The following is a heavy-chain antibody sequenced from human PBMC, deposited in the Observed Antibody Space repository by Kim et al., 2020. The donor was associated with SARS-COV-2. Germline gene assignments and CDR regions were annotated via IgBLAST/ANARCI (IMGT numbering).Heavy chain of an antibody. CDR3: AGGGEGMITFGGVFEN. V-gene: IGHV1-69*13. CDR2: IIPIFRTA. J-gene: IGHJ4*02. Sequence: SVKVSCKASGGTFSSYAISWVRQAPGQGLEWMGGIIPIFRTANYAQKFQGRVTITADESTSTAYMELSSLRSEHTAVYYCAGGGEGMITFGGVFENWGQGTLVTVSS. CDR1: GGTFSSYA. D-gene: IGHD3-16*01.